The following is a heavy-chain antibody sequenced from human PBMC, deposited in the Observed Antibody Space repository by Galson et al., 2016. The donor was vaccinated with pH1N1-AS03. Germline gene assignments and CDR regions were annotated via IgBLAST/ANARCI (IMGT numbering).Heavy chain of an antibody. Sequence: SVKVSCKASGYTLTRYYMHWVRQAPGQGLERMGIIDPSGGPTTYAPKSQGRITITTDTSTSTVYMELVSLRSEDTAVYYCARRYYFDYWGQGTLVTVSS. J-gene: IGHJ4*02. V-gene: IGHV1-46*01. CDR3: ARRYYFDY. D-gene: IGHD3-16*02. CDR1: GYTLTRYY. CDR2: IDPSGGPT.